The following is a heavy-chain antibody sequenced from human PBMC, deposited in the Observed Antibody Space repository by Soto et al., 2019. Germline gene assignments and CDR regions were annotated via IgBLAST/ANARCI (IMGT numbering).Heavy chain of an antibody. D-gene: IGHD5-12*01. Sequence: PGGSLRLSCAASGFTFSSYAMSWVRQAPGKGLEWVSAISGSGGSTYYADSVKGRFTISRDNSKNTLYLQMNSLRAEDTAVYYCAKDLSCSGDRDVIYSGYGRHFDYWGQGTLVTVSS. CDR2: ISGSGGST. J-gene: IGHJ4*02. CDR1: GFTFSSYA. CDR3: AKDLSCSGDRDVIYSGYGRHFDY. V-gene: IGHV3-23*01.